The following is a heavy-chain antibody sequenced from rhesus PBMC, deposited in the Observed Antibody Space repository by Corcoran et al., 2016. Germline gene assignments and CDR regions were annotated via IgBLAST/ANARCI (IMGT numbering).Heavy chain of an antibody. J-gene: IGHJ4*01. V-gene: IGHV3S16*01. CDR3: TREGGYGYFDY. Sequence: EVQLVESGGGLVQPGGSLRLSCAASGFTFSDYYMSWVRQAPGKGLEWVSSISSTWSYIYYADSVKGRFTISRDNANNSLSLQMNSLKTEDTAVYYCTREGGYGYFDYWGQGVLVTVSS. CDR1: GFTFSDYY. CDR2: ISSTWSYI. D-gene: IGHD3-9*01.